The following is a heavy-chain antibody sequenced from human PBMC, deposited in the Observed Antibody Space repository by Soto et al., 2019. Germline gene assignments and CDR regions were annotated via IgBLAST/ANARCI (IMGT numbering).Heavy chain of an antibody. J-gene: IGHJ5*02. Sequence: SETLSLTCAVSGGSINDYYWSWIRQPPGKGLEWIGYIYYTGNTNYNPSLKSRASISVDVSKSQFSLKLSSVTAADTAVYYCARHDLRGVIPSFLGWFDPWGQGTLVTVSS. CDR1: GGSINDYY. D-gene: IGHD3-10*01. CDR3: ARHDLRGVIPSFLGWFDP. CDR2: IYYTGNT. V-gene: IGHV4-59*08.